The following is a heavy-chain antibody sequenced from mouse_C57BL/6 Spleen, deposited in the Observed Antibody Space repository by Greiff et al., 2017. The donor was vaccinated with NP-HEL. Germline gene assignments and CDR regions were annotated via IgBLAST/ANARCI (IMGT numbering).Heavy chain of an antibody. J-gene: IGHJ4*01. Sequence: EVKVVESGPELVKPGASVKISCKASGYSFTDYNMNWVKQSNGKSLEWIGVINPNYGTTSYNQKFKGKATLTVDQSSSTAYMQLNSLTSEDSAVYYCARWGLNYGSSPGYAMDYWGQGTSVTVSS. CDR3: ARWGLNYGSSPGYAMDY. CDR1: GYSFTDYN. D-gene: IGHD1-1*01. CDR2: INPNYGTT. V-gene: IGHV1-39*01.